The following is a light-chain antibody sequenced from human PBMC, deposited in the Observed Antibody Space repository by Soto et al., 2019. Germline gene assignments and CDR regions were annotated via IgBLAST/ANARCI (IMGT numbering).Light chain of an antibody. CDR2: AAS. CDR3: QQSYSIPIT. J-gene: IGKJ5*01. Sequence: DIQLTHPPSSLAASVGDRVTITCRARQSISSYLKSYQQKQGKTPNHLIYAASSLQSGVPSTFSGSRSATNFTLTISSLQPEDFATYHCQQSYSIPITFGQGTRLEI. V-gene: IGKV1-39*01. CDR1: QSISSY.